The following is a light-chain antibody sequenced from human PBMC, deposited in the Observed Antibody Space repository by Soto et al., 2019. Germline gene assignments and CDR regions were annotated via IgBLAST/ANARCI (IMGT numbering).Light chain of an antibody. J-gene: IGLJ1*01. Sequence: QSALTLPASVSGSPGQSITISCTGTSSDVGGFNYVSWYQKQPGRAPKLILYEVSNRPSGVAHRFTGSKSGNTASLTISGLQAEDEADYYCSSFTSSITYVFGTGTKVTXL. CDR3: SSFTSSITYV. CDR1: SSDVGGFNY. CDR2: EVS. V-gene: IGLV2-14*01.